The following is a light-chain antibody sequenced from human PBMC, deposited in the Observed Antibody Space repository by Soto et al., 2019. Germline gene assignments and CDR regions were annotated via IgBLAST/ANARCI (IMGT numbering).Light chain of an antibody. V-gene: IGKV3-20*01. Sequence: EIVSTQSPGTLSLSPGERVTLSCRASQSVSSTYLAWYQQKPGQAPRLLIYGASRRATGIPDRFSGSGSATSFTVTISRLETAGLAVYCCQQYGCSPWTFGQGTIVE. J-gene: IGKJ1*01. CDR1: QSVSSTY. CDR2: GAS. CDR3: QQYGCSPWT.